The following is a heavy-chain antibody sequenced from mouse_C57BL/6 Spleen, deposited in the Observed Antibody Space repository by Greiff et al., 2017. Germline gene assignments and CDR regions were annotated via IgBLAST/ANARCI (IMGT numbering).Heavy chain of an antibody. CDR1: GYTFTDYY. D-gene: IGHD2-4*01. J-gene: IGHJ4*01. Sequence: EVQLQQSGPELVKPGASVKISCKASGYTFTDYYMNWVKQSHGKSLEWIADINPNNGATSYNQKFKGKATLTVDNSSSTAYMELRSLTSEDSAVYYCARDDYDGGGAMDYWGQGTSVTVSS. CDR2: INPNNGAT. CDR3: ARDDYDGGGAMDY. V-gene: IGHV1-26*01.